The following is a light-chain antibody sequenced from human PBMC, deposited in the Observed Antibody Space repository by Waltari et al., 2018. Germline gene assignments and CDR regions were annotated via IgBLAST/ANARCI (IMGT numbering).Light chain of an antibody. J-gene: IGKJ1*01. V-gene: IGKV3-15*01. CDR2: GAS. CDR1: QSVSSN. Sequence: ELVMTQSPATLSVSPGKRVTPSCRASQSVSSNLAWYQQKPGQAPRLFISGASTRGSGIPVRFSGGGSGTEFTLTSSGLQSEDFAVYYGQQYKNWPSRTFGQGTKVEIK. CDR3: QQYKNWPSRT.